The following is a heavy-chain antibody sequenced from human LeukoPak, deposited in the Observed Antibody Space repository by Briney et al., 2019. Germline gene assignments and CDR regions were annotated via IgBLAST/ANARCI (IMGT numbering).Heavy chain of an antibody. CDR1: GFTFDDYA. J-gene: IGHJ4*02. CDR2: ISWNSGSI. Sequence: PGGSLGLSCAASGFTFDDYAMHWVRQAPGKGLEWVSGISWNSGSIGYADSVKGRFTISRDNAKNSLYLQMNSLRAEDTALYYCAKVGDRYDFWSGYTPTTFDYWGQGTLVTVSS. V-gene: IGHV3-9*01. CDR3: AKVGDRYDFWSGYTPTTFDY. D-gene: IGHD3-3*01.